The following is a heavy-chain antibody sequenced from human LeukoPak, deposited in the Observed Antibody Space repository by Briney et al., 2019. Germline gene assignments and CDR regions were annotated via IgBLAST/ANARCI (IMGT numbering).Heavy chain of an antibody. J-gene: IGHJ3*02. V-gene: IGHV1-2*02. CDR1: GYTFTGYY. CDR3: ARAGDIVVVVAAPVGAFDI. D-gene: IGHD2-15*01. CDR2: INPNSGGT. Sequence: ASVKVSCKASGYTFTGYYMHWVRQAPGQGLEWMGWINPNSGGTNYAQKFQGRVTMTRDTSISTAYMELSRLRSDDTAVYYCARAGDIVVVVAAPVGAFDIWGQGTMVTVSS.